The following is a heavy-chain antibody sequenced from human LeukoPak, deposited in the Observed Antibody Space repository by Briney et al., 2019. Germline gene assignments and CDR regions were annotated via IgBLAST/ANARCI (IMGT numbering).Heavy chain of an antibody. D-gene: IGHD3-10*01. V-gene: IGHV4-59*08. CDR3: AGWGSNMAREKGDH. J-gene: IGHJ4*02. Sequence: PSETLSLTCTVSGGSISDYYWSWIRQPPGKGLEWIGYIYYSGIINYNPSLKTRVTISVDTSKNQFSLKLSSVTAADTAVYYCAGWGSNMAREKGDHWGQGILVTVSS. CDR1: GGSISDYY. CDR2: IYYSGII.